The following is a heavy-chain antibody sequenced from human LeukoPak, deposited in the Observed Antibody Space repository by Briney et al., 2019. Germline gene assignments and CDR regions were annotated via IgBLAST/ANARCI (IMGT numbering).Heavy chain of an antibody. CDR1: GFTFSNAW. V-gene: IGHV3-15*01. Sequence: PGGSLRLSCAASGFTFSNAWMSWVRQAPEKGLEWVGRIKSKTDGGTTDYAAPVKGRFTISRDDSKNTLYLQMNSLKTEDTAVYYCTTEDSSGYYWSDYWGQGTLVTVSS. CDR3: TTEDSSGYYWSDY. CDR2: IKSKTDGGTT. D-gene: IGHD3-22*01. J-gene: IGHJ4*02.